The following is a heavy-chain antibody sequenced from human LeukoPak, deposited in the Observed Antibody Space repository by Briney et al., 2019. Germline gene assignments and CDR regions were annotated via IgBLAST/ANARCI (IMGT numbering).Heavy chain of an antibody. D-gene: IGHD2-2*01. CDR1: GFTFSSYA. J-gene: IGHJ5*02. V-gene: IGHV3-23*01. Sequence: GGSLRLSCAASGFTFSSYAMSWVRQAPGKGLEWVSAISGSGGSTYYADSVKGRFTISRDNSKNTLYLQMNSLRAEDTAVYYCAKSLVVVPAAITPARPLDPWGQGTLVTVSS. CDR3: AKSLVVVPAAITPARPLDP. CDR2: ISGSGGST.